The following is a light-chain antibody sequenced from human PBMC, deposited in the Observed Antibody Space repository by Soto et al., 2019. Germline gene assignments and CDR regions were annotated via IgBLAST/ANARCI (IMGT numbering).Light chain of an antibody. CDR1: NSDVGSYDL. Sequence: QSVLTQPASVSGSPGQSITISCTGTNSDVGSYDLVSWYQQYPGRAPKLMIYDDSERPSGVSNRFSGSKSGNTASLTISGLQAEDEADYYCYSYAGRSNWVFGGGTQLTVL. CDR3: YSYAGRSNWV. V-gene: IGLV2-23*01. J-gene: IGLJ3*02. CDR2: DDS.